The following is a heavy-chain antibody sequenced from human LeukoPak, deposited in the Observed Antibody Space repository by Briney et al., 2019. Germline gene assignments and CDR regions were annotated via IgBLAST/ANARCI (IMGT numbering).Heavy chain of an antibody. CDR3: ARSYGSGSYYNGFDY. CDR1: GGSIFSYY. CDR2: TYYSGST. Sequence: SETLSLTCTVSGGSIFSYYWSWIRQPPGKGLEWIGYTYYSGSTNYNPSLKSRVTISVDRSKNQFSLKLSSVTAADTAVYYCARSYGSGSYYNGFDYWGQGTLVTVSS. V-gene: IGHV4-59*12. J-gene: IGHJ4*02. D-gene: IGHD3-10*01.